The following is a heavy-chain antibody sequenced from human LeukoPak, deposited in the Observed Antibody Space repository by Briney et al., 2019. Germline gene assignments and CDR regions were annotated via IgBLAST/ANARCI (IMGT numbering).Heavy chain of an antibody. J-gene: IGHJ4*02. CDR3: ARASSITGGDFDY. D-gene: IGHD2-8*02. CDR2: INDSGST. Sequence: SETLSLTCTVSGGSISSSSYYWTWIRQPPGKGLEWIGEINDSGSTNYNPSVKSRVTFSVDASKNQFSLKLSSVTAADTAVYYCARASSITGGDFDYWGQGTLVTVSS. V-gene: IGHV4-39*07. CDR1: GGSISSSSYY.